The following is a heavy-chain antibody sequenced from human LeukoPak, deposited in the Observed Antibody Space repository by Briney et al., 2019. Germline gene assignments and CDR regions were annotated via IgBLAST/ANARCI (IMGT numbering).Heavy chain of an antibody. CDR3: AIATTGRGAFGS. J-gene: IGHJ4*02. Sequence: PGGSLRLSCAASGFTFSDFWMSWVRQAPGKGLKCVASTNEAGGDKLYVDSVKGRFTISRDNSKNSLSLQMNSLTAEDTAIYYCAIATTGRGAFGSWGQGTLVSVSS. V-gene: IGHV3-7*01. D-gene: IGHD1-1*01. CDR1: GFTFSDFW. CDR2: TNEAGGDK.